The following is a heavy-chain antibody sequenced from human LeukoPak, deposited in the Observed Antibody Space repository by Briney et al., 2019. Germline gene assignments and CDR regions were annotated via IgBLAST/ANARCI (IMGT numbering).Heavy chain of an antibody. J-gene: IGHJ4*02. CDR3: ARDASLYYFDY. CDR1: GFTFSSYW. V-gene: IGHV3-74*01. CDR2: INSDGSST. Sequence: PGGSLRLSCAASGFTFSSYWMHWVRQAPGKGLVWVSRINSDGSSTSYADSVNGRFTISSDNAKNTRYLQMNSLSAEDTAVYYCARDASLYYFDYWGQGTLVTVSS.